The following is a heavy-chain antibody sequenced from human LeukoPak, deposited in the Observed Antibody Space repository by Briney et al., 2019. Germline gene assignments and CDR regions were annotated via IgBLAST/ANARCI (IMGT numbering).Heavy chain of an antibody. CDR2: IYYSGST. Sequence: PSETLSLTCTVSGGSISNYYWNWIRQPPGKGLEWIGYIYYSGSTNYNPSLKSRVTISVDTSKNQFSLKLSSVTAADKAVYYCARETSQKGAHYMDVWGKGTTVTISS. CDR3: ARETSQKGAHYMDV. D-gene: IGHD3-16*01. J-gene: IGHJ6*03. V-gene: IGHV4-59*01. CDR1: GGSISNYY.